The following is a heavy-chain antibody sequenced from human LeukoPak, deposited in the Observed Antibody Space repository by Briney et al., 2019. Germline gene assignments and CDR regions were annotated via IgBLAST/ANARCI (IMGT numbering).Heavy chain of an antibody. D-gene: IGHD5-12*01. V-gene: IGHV4-61*01. CDR3: ARNPFYSGYDDYYFDY. J-gene: IGHJ4*02. CDR1: GGSVSSRSYY. Sequence: PSETLSLTCTVSGGSVSSRSYYWSWIRQPPGKGLEWIGYIYYSGNTNYNPSLKSRVTISLDTSKNQFSRKLNSVTAADTAVYYCARNPFYSGYDDYYFDYWGQGTLVTVSS. CDR2: IYYSGNT.